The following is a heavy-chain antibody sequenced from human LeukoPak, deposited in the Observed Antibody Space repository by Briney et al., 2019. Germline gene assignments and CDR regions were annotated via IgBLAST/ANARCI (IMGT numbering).Heavy chain of an antibody. CDR3: ARVTGSSWYWYYYYYYMDV. CDR1: GYTFTGYY. V-gene: IGHV1-2*02. CDR2: INPNSGGT. J-gene: IGHJ6*03. Sequence: ASVKVSCKASGYTFTGYYMHWVRQAPGQGLEWMGWINPNSGGTNYAQKFQGRVTMTRDTSISTAYMELRSLRSDDTAVYYCARVTGSSWYWYYYYYYMDVWGKGTTVTVSS. D-gene: IGHD6-13*01.